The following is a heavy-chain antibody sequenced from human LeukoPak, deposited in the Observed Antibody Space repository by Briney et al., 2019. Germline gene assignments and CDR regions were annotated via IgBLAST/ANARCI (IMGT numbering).Heavy chain of an antibody. D-gene: IGHD2-2*01. Sequence: HGESLKISCKGSGYSFTSYWIGWVRQMPGKGLEWMGIIYPGDSDTRYSPSFQGQVTISADKSISTAYLQWSSLKASDTAMYYCARIAVVVPAAERVYYFDYWGQGTLVTVSS. V-gene: IGHV5-51*01. CDR2: IYPGDSDT. CDR3: ARIAVVVPAAERVYYFDY. CDR1: GYSFTSYW. J-gene: IGHJ4*02.